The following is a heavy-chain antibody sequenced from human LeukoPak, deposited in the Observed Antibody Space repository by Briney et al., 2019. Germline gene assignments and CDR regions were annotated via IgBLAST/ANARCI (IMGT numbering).Heavy chain of an antibody. CDR2: IYSGGST. Sequence: AGGSLRLSCAASGFAATTSYMNWVRQAPGKGLEWVSVIYSGGSTYYADSVKGRFTISRDNSKNTVYLQMNSLRAEDTAVYYCARDQSPKWGSGERYFDYWGQGTLVTVSS. V-gene: IGHV3-53*01. D-gene: IGHD7-27*01. CDR1: GFAATTSY. J-gene: IGHJ4*02. CDR3: ARDQSPKWGSGERYFDY.